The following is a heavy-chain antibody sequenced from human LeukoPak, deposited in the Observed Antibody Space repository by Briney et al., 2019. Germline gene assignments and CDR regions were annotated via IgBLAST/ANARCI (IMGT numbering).Heavy chain of an antibody. CDR1: GFTFNRYW. V-gene: IGHV3-7*02. CDR2: IKHDGSQK. CDR3: ARSSGSSGWYVIGY. D-gene: IGHD6-19*01. Sequence: GGSLRLSCGASGFTFNRYWMSWVRQAPGKRLEWVANIKHDGSQKYYVDSVKGRFTISRDNAKNSLYLQMNSLRAEDTAVYYCARSSGSSGWYVIGYWGQGTLVTVSS. J-gene: IGHJ4*02.